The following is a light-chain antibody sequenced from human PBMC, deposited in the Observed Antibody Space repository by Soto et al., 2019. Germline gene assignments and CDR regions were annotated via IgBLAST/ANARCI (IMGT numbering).Light chain of an antibody. CDR2: DAS. J-gene: IGKJ1*01. V-gene: IGKV3-20*01. CDR3: QQYGSSPWT. Sequence: EIVLTQSPGTLSLSPGERATLSCRASQSVSSSYLAWYQQKPGQAPRLLIYDASNRATGIPARFSGSGSETDFTLTISSLEPEDFAVYYCQQYGSSPWTFGQGTKVDI. CDR1: QSVSSSY.